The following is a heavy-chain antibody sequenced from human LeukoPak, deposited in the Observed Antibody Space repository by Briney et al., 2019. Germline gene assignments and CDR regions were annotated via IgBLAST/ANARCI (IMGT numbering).Heavy chain of an antibody. Sequence: GGSLRLSCAASGFTFSSYWMSWVRQAPGKGLEWVSVIYSGGSTYYADSVKGRFTISRDNSKNTLYLQMNSLRAEDTAVYYCARLGGIPDAFDIWGQGTMVTVSS. CDR1: GFTFSSYW. V-gene: IGHV3-53*01. J-gene: IGHJ3*02. D-gene: IGHD3-16*01. CDR3: ARLGGIPDAFDI. CDR2: IYSGGST.